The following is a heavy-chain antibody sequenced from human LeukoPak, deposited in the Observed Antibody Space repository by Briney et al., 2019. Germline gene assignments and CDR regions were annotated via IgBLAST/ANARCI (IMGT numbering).Heavy chain of an antibody. V-gene: IGHV4-59*01. CDR3: ARSTGGAAAGDC. D-gene: IGHD6-13*01. J-gene: IGHJ4*02. CDR2: IPYSGNS. CDR1: GASISSYY. Sequence: SETLSLTCSVSGASISSYYWSWIRQPPGKGLEWIGYIPYSGNSNYNPSLKSRVTISADTSKNQFSLKLSSVTAADTAVYYCARSTGGAAAGDCWGQGTLVTVSS.